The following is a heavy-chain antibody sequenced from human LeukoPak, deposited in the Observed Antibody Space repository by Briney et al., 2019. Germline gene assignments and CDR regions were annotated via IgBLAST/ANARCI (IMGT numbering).Heavy chain of an antibody. CDR2: IYYSGST. CDR1: GGSISSYY. D-gene: IGHD3-22*01. Sequence: TSETLSLTCTVSGGSISSYYWSWIRQPPGKGLEWIGYIYYSGSTNYNPSLKSRVTISVDTSKNQFSLKLSSVTAADTAVYYCARQAFNYYDSSGYSYYFDYWGQGTLVTVSS. J-gene: IGHJ4*02. CDR3: ARQAFNYYDSSGYSYYFDY. V-gene: IGHV4-59*08.